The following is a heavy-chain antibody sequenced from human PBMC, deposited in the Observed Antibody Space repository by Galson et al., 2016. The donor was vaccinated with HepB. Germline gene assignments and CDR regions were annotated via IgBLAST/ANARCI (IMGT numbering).Heavy chain of an antibody. CDR1: GFTFNDYL. J-gene: IGHJ4*01. Sequence: SLRLSCAASGFTFNDYLIHWVRQAPGKGLEWVAVVLYHGNGDPYGDSVRGRFTISRDNAKKMLYLQMNSLRPEDTAVYYCTRELSNGWFKFDYWGHGTLVTVAS. D-gene: IGHD6-19*01. V-gene: IGHV3-30*04. CDR2: VLYHGNGD. CDR3: TRELSNGWFKFDY.